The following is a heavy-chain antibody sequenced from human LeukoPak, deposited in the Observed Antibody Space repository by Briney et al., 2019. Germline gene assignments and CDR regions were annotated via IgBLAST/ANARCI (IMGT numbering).Heavy chain of an antibody. D-gene: IGHD6-6*01. CDR2: ISGSGGST. Sequence: GGSLRLSCAASGFTFSSYAMSWVRQAPGKGLEWVSAISGSGGSTYYADSVKGRFTISRDNSKNTLYLQMNSLRAEDTAVYYCAKSSGRDSSSFIDYWGQGTLVTVSS. V-gene: IGHV3-23*01. J-gene: IGHJ4*02. CDR1: GFTFSSYA. CDR3: AKSSGRDSSSFIDY.